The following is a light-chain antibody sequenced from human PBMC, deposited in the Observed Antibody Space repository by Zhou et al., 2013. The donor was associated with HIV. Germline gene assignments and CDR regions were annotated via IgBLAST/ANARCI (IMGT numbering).Light chain of an antibody. CDR3: QQYSSYPWT. CDR1: QSISSY. V-gene: IGKV1-5*03. CDR2: KAS. Sequence: DIQMTQSPSTLSAYVGDRVTITCRASQSISSYLAWYQQKSGKAPKLLIYKASILESGVPSRFSGSGSGTEFTLTISSLQPDDYATYFCQQYSSYPWTFGLGTKVEFK. J-gene: IGKJ1*01.